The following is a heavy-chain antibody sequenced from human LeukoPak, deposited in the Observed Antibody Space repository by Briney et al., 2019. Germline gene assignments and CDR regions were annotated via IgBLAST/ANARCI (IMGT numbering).Heavy chain of an antibody. CDR1: GGTFSSYA. CDR2: IIPIFGTA. J-gene: IGHJ4*02. V-gene: IGHV1-69*13. Sequence: ASVKVSCKASGGTFSSYAISWVRQAPGQGLEWMGGIIPIFGTANYAQKFQGRVTITADESTSTAYMELSSLRSEDTAVYYCARSCSAYSCYSPYWGQGTLVTVSS. CDR3: ARSCSAYSCYSPY. D-gene: IGHD2-15*01.